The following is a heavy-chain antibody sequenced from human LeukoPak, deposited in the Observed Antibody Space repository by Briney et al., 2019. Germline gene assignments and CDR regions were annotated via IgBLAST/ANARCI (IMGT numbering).Heavy chain of an antibody. CDR3: ARVFWASGSYRNFDY. D-gene: IGHD1-26*01. V-gene: IGHV4-31*03. Sequence: PSETLSLTCTVSGGSISSGGYYWSWIRQHPGKGLEWIGYIYYSGSAYYNPSLKSRVTISLDTSKNQFSLKLSSVTAADTAVYYCARVFWASGSYRNFDYWGQGTLVTVSS. CDR2: IYYSGSA. CDR1: GGSISSGGYY. J-gene: IGHJ4*02.